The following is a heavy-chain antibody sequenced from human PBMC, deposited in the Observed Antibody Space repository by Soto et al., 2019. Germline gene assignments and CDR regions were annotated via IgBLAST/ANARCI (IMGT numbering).Heavy chain of an antibody. D-gene: IGHD6-13*01. CDR2: INSDGSST. CDR1: GFTFSNYR. V-gene: IGHV3-74*01. CDR3: AREGSWKRVGLFDY. Sequence: EVQLVESGGGLVQPGGSLRLSCAASGFTFSNYRMHWVRQAPGKGLVWVSRINSDGSSTSYADSVKGRFTISRDNAKNTLYLQMNSLRAEDTAVYYCAREGSWKRVGLFDYWGQGTLVTVSS. J-gene: IGHJ4*02.